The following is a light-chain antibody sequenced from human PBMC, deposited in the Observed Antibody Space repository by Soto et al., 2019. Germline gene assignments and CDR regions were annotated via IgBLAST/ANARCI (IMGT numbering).Light chain of an antibody. CDR1: SSDVGGYNY. CDR3: SSYTSSRTPNWV. Sequence: QSALTQPASVSGSPGQSITISCTGTSSDVGGYNYVSWYQQHPGKAPKLMIYEVSNRPSGVSNRFSGSKSGNTASLTISGLQAEDEADYYCSSYTSSRTPNWVFGGGTQLTVL. CDR2: EVS. V-gene: IGLV2-14*01. J-gene: IGLJ3*02.